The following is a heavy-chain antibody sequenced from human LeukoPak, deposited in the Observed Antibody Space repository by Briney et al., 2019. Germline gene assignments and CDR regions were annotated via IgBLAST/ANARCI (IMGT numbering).Heavy chain of an antibody. Sequence: GASVKVSCKASGYTFTSYGISWVRQAPGQGLEWMGGIIPIFGTANYAQKFQGRVTITADESTSTAYMELSSLRSEDTAVYYCARVQAAAGRSPERVEYFQHWGQGTLVTVSS. J-gene: IGHJ1*01. CDR1: GYTFTSYG. CDR2: IIPIFGTA. CDR3: ARVQAAAGRSPERVEYFQH. V-gene: IGHV1-69*13. D-gene: IGHD6-13*01.